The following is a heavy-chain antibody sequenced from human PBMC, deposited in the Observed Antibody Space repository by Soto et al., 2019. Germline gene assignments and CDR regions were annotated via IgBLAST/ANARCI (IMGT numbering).Heavy chain of an antibody. D-gene: IGHD3-10*02. V-gene: IGHV1-69*06. CDR1: GGTFTDYA. CDR3: AKDVGFQQHLFVFDL. CDR2: IIPIFGSS. J-gene: IGHJ4*02. Sequence: QVQLVQSGAEAKKPGSSVKGSCKASGGTFTDYAFSWVRQAPGQGLEWMGGIIPIFGSSNFAQKFQERLTFFADTSAGTAYMEVSSLRSDDTAIYYCAKDVGFQQHLFVFDLWGQGILVTVSS.